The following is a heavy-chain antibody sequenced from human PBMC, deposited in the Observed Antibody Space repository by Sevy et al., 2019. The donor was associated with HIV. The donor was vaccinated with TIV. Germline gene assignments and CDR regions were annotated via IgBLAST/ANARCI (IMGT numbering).Heavy chain of an antibody. J-gene: IGHJ4*02. V-gene: IGHV3-48*02. Sequence: GGSLRLSCAASGFTFSSYSMNWVRQAPGKGLEWVSYISSSSSTIYYADSVKGRFTISRDNAKNSLYLQMNGLRDEDTAVYYCARDLDGYNLGFDYWGQGTLVTVSS. CDR3: ARDLDGYNLGFDY. CDR2: ISSSSSTI. CDR1: GFTFSSYS. D-gene: IGHD5-12*01.